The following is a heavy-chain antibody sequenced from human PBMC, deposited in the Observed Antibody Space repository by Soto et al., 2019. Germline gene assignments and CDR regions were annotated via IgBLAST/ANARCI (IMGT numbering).Heavy chain of an antibody. CDR3: ARGDCVGGSCYSLAGSFYYYMDV. V-gene: IGHV3-74*01. CDR1: GFTFSNYW. CDR2: INSDGSVS. Sequence: EVKLVESGGGLVQPGGSLRLSCAASGFTFSNYWMYWVRQAPGQGLVWVSRINSDGSVSRYADSVKGRLTISRDNVKNTLYLQMSSLRVKDTAVYYCARGDCVGGSCYSLAGSFYYYMDVWGKGTTVTVFS. D-gene: IGHD2-15*01. J-gene: IGHJ6*03.